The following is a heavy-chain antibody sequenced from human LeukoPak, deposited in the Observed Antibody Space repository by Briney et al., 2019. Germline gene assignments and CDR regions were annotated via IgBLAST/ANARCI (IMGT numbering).Heavy chain of an antibody. CDR1: GGSITSRNYY. CDR3: ARLDYYDSSGLIDY. V-gene: IGHV4-39*01. J-gene: IGHJ4*02. CDR2: IYDSGST. Sequence: PSETLSLTCTVSGGSITSRNYYRGWIRQPPGKGLEWIGTIYDSGSTYYNPSLKSRVTISVDTSKNQFPLKLNSVTAADTAVYYCARLDYYDSSGLIDYWGQGTLVIVSS. D-gene: IGHD3-22*01.